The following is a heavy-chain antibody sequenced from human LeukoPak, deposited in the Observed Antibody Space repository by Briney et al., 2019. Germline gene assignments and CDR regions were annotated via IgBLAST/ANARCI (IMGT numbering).Heavy chain of an antibody. CDR1: GFTISTYW. J-gene: IGHJ6*02. CDR3: ARYQGGGWDV. D-gene: IGHD6-25*01. V-gene: IGHV3-7*01. CDR2: IKQDGSEK. Sequence: GGSLRLSCAASGFTISTYWMTWVRQTPVKGLEWVANIKQDGSEKYYVDSVKGRFTISRDNAKNSLYLQMNSLRAEDTAVYYCARYQGGGWDVWGQGTTVTVSS.